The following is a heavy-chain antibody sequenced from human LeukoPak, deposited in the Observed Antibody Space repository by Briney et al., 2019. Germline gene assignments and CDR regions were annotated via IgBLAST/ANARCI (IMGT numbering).Heavy chain of an antibody. CDR1: GASISSYY. Sequence: SETLSLTCTVSGASISSYYWSWIRQPPGKGLEWIGYIYYSGNTNYNPSLKSRVTTSVDTSKNQFSLKLSSVTAADTAVYFCARGGSSSGPFDFWGQRTMVTVSS. CDR2: IYYSGNT. CDR3: ARGGSSSGPFDF. J-gene: IGHJ4*02. D-gene: IGHD6-19*01. V-gene: IGHV4-59*01.